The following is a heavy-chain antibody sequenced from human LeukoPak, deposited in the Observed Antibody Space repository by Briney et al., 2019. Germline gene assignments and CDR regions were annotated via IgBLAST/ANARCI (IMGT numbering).Heavy chain of an antibody. V-gene: IGHV3-7*01. CDR2: IKQDGSEK. CDR3: ARVPSTYSGYKTARPLIYFDY. J-gene: IGHJ4*02. D-gene: IGHD5-12*01. Sequence: PGGSLRLSCAASGFTFSSYWMSWVRQAPGKGLEWVANIKQDGSEKYYVDSVKGRFTISRDNAKNSLYLQMNSLRAEDTAVYYCARVPSTYSGYKTARPLIYFDYWGQGTLVTVSS. CDR1: GFTFSSYW.